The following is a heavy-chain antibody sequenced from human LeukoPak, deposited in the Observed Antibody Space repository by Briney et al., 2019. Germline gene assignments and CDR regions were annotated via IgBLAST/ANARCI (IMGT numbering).Heavy chain of an antibody. CDR3: ARDLMIAAAGTSYYGMDV. CDR1: GFTFSSYA. CDR2: IYSGGST. Sequence: GGSLRLSCAASGFTFSSYAMSWVRQAPGKGLEWVSVIYSGGSTYYADSVKGRFTISRDNSKNTLYLQMNSLRAEDTAVYYCARDLMIAAAGTSYYGMDVWGQGTTVTVSS. J-gene: IGHJ6*02. D-gene: IGHD6-13*01. V-gene: IGHV3-53*01.